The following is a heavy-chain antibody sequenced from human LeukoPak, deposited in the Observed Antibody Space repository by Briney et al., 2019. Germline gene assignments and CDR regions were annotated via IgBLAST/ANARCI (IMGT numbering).Heavy chain of an antibody. CDR3: ARGVAIYDSSGYFDY. J-gene: IGHJ4*02. CDR2: ISFDGRNE. CDR1: GFTFSSCA. V-gene: IGHV3-30*04. D-gene: IGHD3-22*01. Sequence: GGSLRLSCSASGFTFSSCAMHWVRQAPGKGLEWVATISFDGRNEYYADSVKGRFTISRDNSKNTLYLQMNSLRAEDTAVYYCARGVAIYDSSGYFDYWGQGTLVTVSS.